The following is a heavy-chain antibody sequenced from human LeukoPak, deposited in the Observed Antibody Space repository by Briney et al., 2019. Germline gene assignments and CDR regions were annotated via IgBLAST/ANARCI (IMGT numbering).Heavy chain of an antibody. CDR1: GGSISSYY. CDR2: IYYSGST. V-gene: IGHV4-59*01. J-gene: IGHJ5*02. Sequence: SETLSLTCTVSGGSISSYYWSWIRQPPGKGLEWIGYIYYSGSTNYNPSLKSRVTISVDASKNQFSLKLSSVTAADTAVCYCARGLPAPSFDHWGRGTLVTVSS. D-gene: IGHD2-2*01. CDR3: ARGLPAPSFDH.